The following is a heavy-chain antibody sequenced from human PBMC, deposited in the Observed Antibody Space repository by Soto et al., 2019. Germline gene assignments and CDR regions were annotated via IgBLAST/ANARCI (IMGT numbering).Heavy chain of an antibody. CDR3: ARDSRNDFWSGYRIDY. CDR1: GGSISSGGYY. CDR2: IYYSGST. J-gene: IGHJ4*02. V-gene: IGHV4-31*03. D-gene: IGHD3-3*01. Sequence: SETLSLTCTVSGGSISSGGYYWSWIRQHPGKGLEWIGYIYYSGSTYYNPSLKSRVTISVDTSKNQFSLKLSSVTAADTAVYYCARDSRNDFWSGYRIDYWGQGTLVTVSS.